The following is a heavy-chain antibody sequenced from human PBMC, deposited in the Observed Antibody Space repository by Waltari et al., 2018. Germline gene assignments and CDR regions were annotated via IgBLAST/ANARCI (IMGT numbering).Heavy chain of an antibody. CDR3: ARQGYSSSSVVSGYYFDY. V-gene: IGHV4-39*01. Sequence: QLQLQESGPGLVKPSETLSLTCTVSGGSISSSSYYWGWIRQPPGKGLEWIGSIYYSGSTYHNPSLNSRVTISVDTSKNQFSLKLSSVTAADTAVYYCARQGYSSSSVVSGYYFDYWGQGTLVTVSS. D-gene: IGHD6-6*01. CDR2: IYYSGST. CDR1: GGSISSSSYY. J-gene: IGHJ4*02.